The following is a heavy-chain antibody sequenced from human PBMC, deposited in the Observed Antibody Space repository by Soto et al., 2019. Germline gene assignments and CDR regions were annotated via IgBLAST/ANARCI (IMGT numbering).Heavy chain of an antibody. CDR1: GFTFSSYW. D-gene: IGHD3-10*01. CDR2: IKQDGSEK. Sequence: SLRLSCAASGFTFSSYWMSWVRQAPGKGLEWVANIKQDGSEKYYVDSVKGRFTISRDNAKNSLYLQMNSLRAEDTAVYYWSRECPIYYYPRSANIDYCAQGSRV. J-gene: IGHJ4*02. CDR3: SRECPIYYYPRSANIDY. V-gene: IGHV3-7*01.